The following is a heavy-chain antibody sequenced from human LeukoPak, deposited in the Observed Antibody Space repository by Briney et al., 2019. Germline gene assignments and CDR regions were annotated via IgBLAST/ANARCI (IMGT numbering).Heavy chain of an antibody. CDR2: IYYSGST. CDR3: ARASDTAMVWVDY. Sequence: MSSETLSLTCTVSGGSISSGDYYWSWIRQPPGKGLEWIGYIYYSGSTYYNPSLKSRVTISVDTSKNQFSLKLSSVTAADTAVYYCARASDTAMVWVDYWGQGTLVTVSS. D-gene: IGHD5-18*01. V-gene: IGHV4-30-4*01. J-gene: IGHJ4*02. CDR1: GGSISSGDYY.